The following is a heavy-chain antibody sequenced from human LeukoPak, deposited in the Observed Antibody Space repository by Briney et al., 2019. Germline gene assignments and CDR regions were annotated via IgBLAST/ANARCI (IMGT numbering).Heavy chain of an antibody. Sequence: GGSLRLSCAASGFNFSSYAMSWVRQAPGEGLEWVSAISGSGGSTYYAASVKGRFTISRDNSKNTLYLQMNSLRAEDTAVYYCAKGARSSGYPAKQYFDYWGQGTLVTVSS. J-gene: IGHJ4*02. D-gene: IGHD3-22*01. CDR2: ISGSGGST. CDR3: AKGARSSGYPAKQYFDY. V-gene: IGHV3-23*01. CDR1: GFNFSSYA.